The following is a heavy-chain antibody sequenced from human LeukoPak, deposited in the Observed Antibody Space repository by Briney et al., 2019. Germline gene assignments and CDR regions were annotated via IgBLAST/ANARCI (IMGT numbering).Heavy chain of an antibody. V-gene: IGHV1-8*01. CDR2: MNPNSGNT. CDR3: ARAPIVVVVAAKVRGFDP. J-gene: IGHJ5*02. CDR1: GYTFTSYD. D-gene: IGHD2-15*01. Sequence: ASVKVSCKASGYTFTSYDINWVRQATGQGLEWMGWMNPNSGNTGYAQKFQGRVTMTRNTSISTAYMELSSLRSEDTAVYYCARAPIVVVVAAKVRGFDPWGQGTLVTVSS.